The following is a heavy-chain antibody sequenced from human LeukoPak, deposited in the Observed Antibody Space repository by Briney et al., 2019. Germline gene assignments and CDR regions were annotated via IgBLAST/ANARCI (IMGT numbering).Heavy chain of an antibody. CDR2: ISSSGSFI. CDR1: GFTFSDYY. D-gene: IGHD5-18*01. V-gene: IGHV3-11*04. J-gene: IGHJ4*02. Sequence: WGSLRLSCAASGFTFSDYYMRWIRQAPGKGLEWVSHISSSGSFIYYADSVKGRFTISRDNTKNSLDLQTNSLRVVDTAIYYCARAGGGGYSYGLDYWGQGILVTVSS. CDR3: ARAGGGGYSYGLDY.